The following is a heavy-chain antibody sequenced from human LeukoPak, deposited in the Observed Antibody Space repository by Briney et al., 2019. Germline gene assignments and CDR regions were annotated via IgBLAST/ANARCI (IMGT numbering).Heavy chain of an antibody. Sequence: GSLRLPCAASGFTFGSYAMTWVRQAPGKGRDWVSASSGSGGSTSYADPVKGRFTISRDNSKNTLYLQMNSLRAEETAVYYCAKPLLRYYYESSGYPYYFDYWGQGTLVTVSS. CDR2: SSGSGGST. CDR1: GFTFGSYA. CDR3: AKPLLRYYYESSGYPYYFDY. D-gene: IGHD3-22*01. V-gene: IGHV3-23*01. J-gene: IGHJ4*02.